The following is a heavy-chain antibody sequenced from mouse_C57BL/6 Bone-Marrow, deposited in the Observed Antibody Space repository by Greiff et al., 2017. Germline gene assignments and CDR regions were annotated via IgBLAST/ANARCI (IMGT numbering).Heavy chain of an antibody. CDR1: GYSITSGYY. CDR2: ISYDGSN. D-gene: IGHD1-1*02. Sequence: EVQLVASGPGLVKPSQSLSLTCSVTGYSITSGYYWNWIRQFPGNKLEWMGYISYDGSNNYNPSLKNRISITRDTSKNQLFLKLNSVTTEDTATYYSAREGKLWGYFDVYGTGTTVTVSS. V-gene: IGHV3-6*01. J-gene: IGHJ1*03. CDR3: AREGKLWGYFDV.